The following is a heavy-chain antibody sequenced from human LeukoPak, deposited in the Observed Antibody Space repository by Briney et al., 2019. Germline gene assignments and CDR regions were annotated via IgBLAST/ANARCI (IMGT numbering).Heavy chain of an antibody. CDR3: ARAIVVVPAAIRNYYYYYMDV. CDR1: GFTFSSYW. CDR2: IKQDGSEK. Sequence: PGGSLRLSCAASGFTFSSYWMSWVRQAPGKGLEWVANIKQDGSEKYYVDSVKGRFTISRDNAKNSLYLQMNSLRAEDTAVYYCARAIVVVPAAIRNYYYYYMDVWGKGTTVTVSS. D-gene: IGHD2-2*02. J-gene: IGHJ6*03. V-gene: IGHV3-7*04.